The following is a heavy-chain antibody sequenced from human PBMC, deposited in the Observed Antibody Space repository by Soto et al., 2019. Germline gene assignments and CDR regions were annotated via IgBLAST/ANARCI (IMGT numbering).Heavy chain of an antibody. CDR3: AREDVAVAGIRDY. CDR2: INPTGGST. V-gene: IGHV1-46*01. D-gene: IGHD6-19*01. J-gene: IGHJ4*02. CDR1: GHIFTNYY. Sequence: ASVKVSCKASGHIFTNYYIHWVRQAPGQGLEWMGIINPTGGSTNYAQKFQGRVTITADESTSTAYMELSSLRSEDTAVYYCAREDVAVAGIRDYWGQGTLVTVSS.